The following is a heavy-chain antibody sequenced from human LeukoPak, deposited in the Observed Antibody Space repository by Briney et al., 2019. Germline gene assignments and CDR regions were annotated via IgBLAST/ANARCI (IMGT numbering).Heavy chain of an antibody. CDR3: ARDGSLDY. Sequence: GASVKVSCKASGYTFTTYYIHWVRQAPGQALAWMGCINPNSGGTNYAPNFQCRVTMTRDTSISTAYMELSGLRSDDTAIYYCARDGSLDYWGQGILVTVSS. CDR2: INPNSGGT. CDR1: GYTFTTYY. J-gene: IGHJ4*02. V-gene: IGHV1-2*02.